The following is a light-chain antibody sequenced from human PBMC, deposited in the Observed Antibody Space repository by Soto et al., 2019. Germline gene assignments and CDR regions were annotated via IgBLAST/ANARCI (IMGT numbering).Light chain of an antibody. CDR3: SSYTSSSTSV. V-gene: IGLV2-14*01. Sequence: QSALTQPASVSGSPGQSITLSCTGTSSDIGGYNYVSWYQQHRGEAPKLMIFEVNNRPSGVSHRFSGSKSGNTASLTISGLQAEDEADYYCSSYTSSSTSVFGGGTKVTVL. CDR1: SSDIGGYNY. J-gene: IGLJ1*01. CDR2: EVN.